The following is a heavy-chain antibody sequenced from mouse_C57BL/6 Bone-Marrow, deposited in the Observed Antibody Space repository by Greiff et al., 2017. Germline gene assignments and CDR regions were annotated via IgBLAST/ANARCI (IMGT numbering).Heavy chain of an antibody. Sequence: QVQLQQPGAELVRPGSSVKLSCKASGYTFTSYWLDWVKQRPGQGLEWIGNIYPSDSETHYNQKFKDKATLTVDKSSSTAYMQLSSLTSEDSAVXYCLTAQATGFAYWGQGTLVTVSA. CDR3: LTAQATGFAY. CDR1: GYTFTSYW. CDR2: IYPSDSET. V-gene: IGHV1-61*01. D-gene: IGHD3-2*02. J-gene: IGHJ3*01.